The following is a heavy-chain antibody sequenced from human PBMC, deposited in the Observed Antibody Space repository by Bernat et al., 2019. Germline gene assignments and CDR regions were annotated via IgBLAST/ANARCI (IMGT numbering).Heavy chain of an antibody. J-gene: IGHJ5*02. D-gene: IGHD2-8*02. CDR1: GFTFSSYG. CDR3: ARDNVLVVYARPHNWFDP. V-gene: IGHV3-33*01. Sequence: QVQLVESGGGVVQPGRSLRLSCAASGFTFSSYGMHWVRQAPGKGLAWVAVIWYDGSNKYYADSVTGRFPISRDNSKNTLYLQMNSLRAEDTAVYYCARDNVLVVYARPHNWFDPWGQGTLVTVSS. CDR2: IWYDGSNK.